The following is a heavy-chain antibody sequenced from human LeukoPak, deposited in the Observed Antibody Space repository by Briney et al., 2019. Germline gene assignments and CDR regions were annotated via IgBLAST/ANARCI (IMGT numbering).Heavy chain of an antibody. CDR3: ARLWDSSSCYFDY. Sequence: PGESLKISRKGSGYSFTSYWIGWVRPMPGKGLEWMGIIYPGDSDTRYSPSFQGQVTISADKSISTAYLQWSSLKASDTAMYYCARLWDSSSCYFDYWGQGTLVTVSS. J-gene: IGHJ4*02. D-gene: IGHD6-13*01. V-gene: IGHV5-51*01. CDR2: IYPGDSDT. CDR1: GYSFTSYW.